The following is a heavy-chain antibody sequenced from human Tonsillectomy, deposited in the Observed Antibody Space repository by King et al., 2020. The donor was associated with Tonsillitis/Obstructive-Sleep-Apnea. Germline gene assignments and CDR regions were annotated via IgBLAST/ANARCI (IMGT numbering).Heavy chain of an antibody. V-gene: IGHV3-74*01. D-gene: IGHD3-3*01. J-gene: IGHJ6*03. Sequence: VQLVESGGGLVQPGGSLRLSCAASGFTFSSYWMHWVRQAPGKGLVLVSLSNSDWSSTSYADFVKGRFTIARDNSKNTLDLQMNSLRAEDTAVYYCAREYYDFWSGYYYYYMDVWGKGTTVTVSS. CDR2: SNSDWSST. CDR3: AREYYDFWSGYYYYYMDV. CDR1: GFTFSSYW.